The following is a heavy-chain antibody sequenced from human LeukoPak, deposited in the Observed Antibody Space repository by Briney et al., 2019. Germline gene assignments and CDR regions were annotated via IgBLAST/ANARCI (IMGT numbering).Heavy chain of an antibody. CDR2: ISWNSGSV. D-gene: IGHD6-13*01. CDR3: AKDMGYSSSPPAFDI. V-gene: IGHV3-9*01. Sequence: GRSLRLSCAASGFTFDDYAMHWVRQAPGKGLEWVSGISWNSGSVGYVDSVKGRFTISRDNAKNSLYLQMNSLRAEDTALYYCAKDMGYSSSPPAFDIWDQGTMVTVSS. J-gene: IGHJ3*02. CDR1: GFTFDDYA.